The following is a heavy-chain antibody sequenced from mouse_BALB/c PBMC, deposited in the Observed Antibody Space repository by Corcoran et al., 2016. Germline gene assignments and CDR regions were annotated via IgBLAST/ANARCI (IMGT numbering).Heavy chain of an antibody. D-gene: IGHD2-4*01. J-gene: IGHJ4*01. V-gene: IGHV1S34*01. Sequence: LVKTGASVKISCKASGYSFTGYYMHWVKQSHGKSLEWIGYISCYNRATSYNQKFKDKATFTVDTSSSTAYMQFNSLTSEDSAVYYGARGGDYDVYYAMDYWCQGTSVTVSS. CDR1: GYSFTGYY. CDR3: ARGGDYDVYYAMDY. CDR2: ISCYNRAT.